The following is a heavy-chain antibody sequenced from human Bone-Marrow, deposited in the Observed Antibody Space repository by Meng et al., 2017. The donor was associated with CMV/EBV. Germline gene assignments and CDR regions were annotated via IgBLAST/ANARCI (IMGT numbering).Heavy chain of an antibody. CDR3: ARGDSSGYYYDEFDY. Sequence: SVKVSCKASGGTFSSYAISWVRQAPGQGLEWMGGIIPIFGTANYAQKFQGRVTITTDESTSTAYMELSSLRSEDTAVYYCARGDSSGYYYDEFDYWGQGNLVPVSS. CDR1: GGTFSSYA. CDR2: IIPIFGTA. J-gene: IGHJ4*02. D-gene: IGHD3-22*01. V-gene: IGHV1-69*05.